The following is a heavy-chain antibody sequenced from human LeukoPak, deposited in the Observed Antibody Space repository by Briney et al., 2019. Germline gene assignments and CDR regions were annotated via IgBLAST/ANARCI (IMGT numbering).Heavy chain of an antibody. CDR2: ISAYNGNT. J-gene: IGHJ4*02. CDR3: ARRSGDSSGYYYTPDY. Sequence: ASVKVSCKASGYTFTSYGISWVRQAPGQGLEWMGWISAYNGNTNYVQKLQGRVTMTTDTSTSTAYMELRRLRSDDTAVYYCARRSGDSSGYYYTPDYWGQGTLVTVSS. V-gene: IGHV1-18*01. CDR1: GYTFTSYG. D-gene: IGHD3-22*01.